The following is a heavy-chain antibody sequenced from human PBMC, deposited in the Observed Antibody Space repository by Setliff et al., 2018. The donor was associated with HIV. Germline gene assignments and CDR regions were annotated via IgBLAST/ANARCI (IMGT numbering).Heavy chain of an antibody. Sequence: SETLSLTCTVSGGSISSYYWSWIRQSPGKRLEWIGNIYTSGSPNYNPSLKSRVIISVDTSKNQFHLRLGSVTAADTAVYYCARHGDGSGSFYYYGMDVWGQGTTVTVSS. CDR1: GGSISSYY. CDR2: IYTSGSP. D-gene: IGHD3-10*01. J-gene: IGHJ6*02. CDR3: ARHGDGSGSFYYYGMDV. V-gene: IGHV4-4*09.